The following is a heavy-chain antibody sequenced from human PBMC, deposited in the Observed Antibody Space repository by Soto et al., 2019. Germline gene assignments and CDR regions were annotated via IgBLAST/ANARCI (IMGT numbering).Heavy chain of an antibody. CDR3: ARDGYNYDYWVKG. Sequence: ASVKVSCKASGYRFTAYAIHWVRQVPGQRLEWMGRIHTGNGHPKYSPKFQGRVTMTMDTSATTAYMELTSLTSEDTAIYYCARDGYNYDYWVKGWGRGTLVTVYS. V-gene: IGHV1-3*04. CDR1: GYRFTAYA. J-gene: IGHJ4*02. CDR2: IHTGNGHP. D-gene: IGHD5-18*01.